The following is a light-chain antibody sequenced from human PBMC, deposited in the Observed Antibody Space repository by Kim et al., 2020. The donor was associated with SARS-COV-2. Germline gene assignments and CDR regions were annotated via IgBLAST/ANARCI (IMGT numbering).Light chain of an antibody. CDR3: QQHATWPPALT. J-gene: IGKJ4*01. CDR2: DAS. V-gene: IGKV3-11*01. CDR1: QSININ. Sequence: PGERATPACRASQSININVAWYQQKPGRAPRLLIYDASKRVSGVPARFSGSGSGIDFALTINGLEPEDFAVYYCQQHATWPPALTFGGGTKV.